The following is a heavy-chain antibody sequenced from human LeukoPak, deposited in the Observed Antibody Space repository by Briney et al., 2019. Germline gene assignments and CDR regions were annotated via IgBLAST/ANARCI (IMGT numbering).Heavy chain of an antibody. Sequence: GGSLRLSCAASGFTFSSYSMNWVRQAPGKGLEWVSYITSSSSTIYYADSVKGRFTASRDNAKNSLYLQMSSLRDEDTAVYYCARDPHAFDIWGQGTMVTVSS. J-gene: IGHJ3*02. V-gene: IGHV3-48*02. CDR1: GFTFSSYS. CDR3: ARDPHAFDI. CDR2: ITSSSSTI.